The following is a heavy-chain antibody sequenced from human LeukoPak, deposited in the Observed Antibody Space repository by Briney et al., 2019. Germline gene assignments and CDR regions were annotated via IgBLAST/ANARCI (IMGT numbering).Heavy chain of an antibody. CDR1: GYTFTSYD. CDR3: TRGGIIILGVATVVDY. Sequence: ASVKVSCKASGYTFTSYDINWVRQTTGQGLEWMGWMNPGSGSTGYAQKFQGRVTMTRNTSINTVYMEVSGLRSEDTAVYYCTRGGIIILGVATVVDYWGQGTLVTVSS. CDR2: MNPGSGST. V-gene: IGHV1-8*01. D-gene: IGHD3/OR15-3a*01. J-gene: IGHJ4*02.